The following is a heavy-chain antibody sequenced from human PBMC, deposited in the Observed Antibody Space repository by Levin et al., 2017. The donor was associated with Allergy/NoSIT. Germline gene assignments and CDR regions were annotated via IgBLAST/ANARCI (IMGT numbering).Heavy chain of an antibody. CDR2: IYYSGST. V-gene: IGHV4-39*07. CDR3: ARDPEGYDYVWGGLDY. D-gene: IGHD3-16*01. CDR1: GGSISSDGYY. Sequence: PSETLSLTCTVSGGSISSDGYYWGWIRQPPGKGLEWIGNIYYSGSTNYNPSLKSRVTISVDTSKNQLSLKLSSVTAADTAVYYCARDPEGYDYVWGGLDYWGQGTLVTVSS. J-gene: IGHJ4*02.